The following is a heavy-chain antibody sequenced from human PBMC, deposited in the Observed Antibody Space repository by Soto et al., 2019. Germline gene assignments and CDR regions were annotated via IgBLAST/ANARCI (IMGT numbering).Heavy chain of an antibody. CDR1: VSAFSSYG. D-gene: IGHD3-3*01. CDR3: ARPGRNFWSGRYYFDY. J-gene: IGHJ4*02. V-gene: IGHV3-30*03. Sequence: QVQLVESGGGVVQPGRSLRLSCAASVSAFSSYGMHWVRQAPGRGLEWVAVISYDGSNIYYADSVKGRFTISRDNSKNTLFLQMNSLRAEDTAVYYCARPGRNFWSGRYYFDYWGQGTLVTVSS. CDR2: ISYDGSNI.